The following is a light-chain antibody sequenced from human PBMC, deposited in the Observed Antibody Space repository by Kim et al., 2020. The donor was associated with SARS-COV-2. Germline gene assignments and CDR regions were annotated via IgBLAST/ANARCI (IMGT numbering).Light chain of an antibody. CDR1: QSVSRSY. CDR3: QQYGSSPYT. V-gene: IGKV3-20*01. J-gene: IGKJ2*01. CDR2: DAS. Sequence: EIVLTQSPGILSLSAGERAVLSCRASQSVSRSYLAWYQQRPGQAPRLLIYDASNRATGISDRFSGSGSGTDFTLTINRVEPEDVAVYSCQQYGSSPYTFGQGTKLEI.